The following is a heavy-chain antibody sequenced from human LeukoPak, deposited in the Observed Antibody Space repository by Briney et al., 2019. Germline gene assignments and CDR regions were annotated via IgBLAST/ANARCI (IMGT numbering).Heavy chain of an antibody. D-gene: IGHD3-10*01. CDR3: AREGSTMVRGVIQYWFDP. Sequence: GGSLRLSCAASGFTFSSYWMHWVRQAPGKGLVWVSRINSDGSSTSYADSVKGRFTISRDNAKNTLYLQMNSLRAEDTAVYYCAREGSTMVRGVIQYWFDPWGQGTLVTVSS. CDR2: INSDGSST. CDR1: GFTFSSYW. J-gene: IGHJ5*02. V-gene: IGHV3-74*01.